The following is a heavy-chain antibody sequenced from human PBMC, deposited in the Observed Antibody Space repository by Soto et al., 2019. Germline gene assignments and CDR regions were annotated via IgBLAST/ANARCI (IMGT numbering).Heavy chain of an antibody. Sequence: SETLSLTCTVSGGSISSYYWSWIRQPPGKGLEWIGYIYYSGSTNHNPSLKSRVTISVDTSNNQFSLKLSSVTAADTAVYYCARAGYDFWSGSYSANYYYYYYMDVWGKGTTVTVSS. D-gene: IGHD3-3*01. CDR2: IYYSGST. CDR3: ARAGYDFWSGSYSANYYYYYYMDV. CDR1: GGSISSYY. V-gene: IGHV4-59*01. J-gene: IGHJ6*03.